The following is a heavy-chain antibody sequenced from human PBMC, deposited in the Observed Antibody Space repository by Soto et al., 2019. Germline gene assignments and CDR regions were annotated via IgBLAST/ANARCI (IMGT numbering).Heavy chain of an antibody. V-gene: IGHV1-18*01. CDR1: GYTFTSYG. D-gene: IGHD3-3*01. J-gene: IGHJ5*02. CDR2: ISAYNGNT. CDR3: ARVQATIFGVVIRGFDP. Sequence: GASVKVSCKASGYTFTSYGISWVRQAPGQGLEWMGWISAYNGNTNYAQKLQGRVTMTTDTSTSTAYMELRSLRSDDTAVYYCARVQATIFGVVIRGFDPWGQGTLVTVSS.